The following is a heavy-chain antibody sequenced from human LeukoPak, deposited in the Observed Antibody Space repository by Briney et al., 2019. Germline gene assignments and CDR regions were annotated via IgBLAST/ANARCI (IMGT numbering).Heavy chain of an antibody. CDR2: ISGSGGST. V-gene: IGHV3-23*01. CDR3: AKAFWSGSIYYFDY. D-gene: IGHD3-3*01. Sequence: GGSLRLSCAASGFTFSSYAMSWVRQAPGKGLEWVSAISGSGGSTYYADSVKGRFTISRDNSKNTLYLRMNSLRAEDTAVYYCAKAFWSGSIYYFDYWGQGTLVTVSS. J-gene: IGHJ4*02. CDR1: GFTFSSYA.